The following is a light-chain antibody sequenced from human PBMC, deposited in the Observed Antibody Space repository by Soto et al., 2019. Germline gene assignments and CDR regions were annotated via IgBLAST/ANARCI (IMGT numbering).Light chain of an antibody. CDR2: GAS. V-gene: IGKV3-20*01. CDR3: QQYGSSPPYT. CDR1: QSVSSSY. Sequence: EIVLTQSPGTLSLSPGESTTLSCRASQSVSSSYLAWYQQKPGQAPRLLIYGASSRATGIPDRFSGSVSGTDFTLTISRLEPEDFAGYYCQQYGSSPPYTFGQGTKLEIK. J-gene: IGKJ2*01.